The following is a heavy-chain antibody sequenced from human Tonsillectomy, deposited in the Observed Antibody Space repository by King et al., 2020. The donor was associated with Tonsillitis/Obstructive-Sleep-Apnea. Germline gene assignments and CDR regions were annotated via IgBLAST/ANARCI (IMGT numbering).Heavy chain of an antibody. CDR1: GFTFSSYA. V-gene: IGHV3-30*04. J-gene: IGHJ4*01. CDR2: ISYDGSNK. Sequence: VQLVESGGGVVQPGRSLRLSCAASGFTFSSYAMHWVRQAPGKGLEWVALISYDGSNKKYADSVKGRFTIFRDNSKNTLYLQMNSLRAEDTAVFYCARDEVCGYNLFTGLDYWGLGTLVPVPS. CDR3: ARDEVCGYNLFTGLDY. D-gene: IGHD5-24*01.